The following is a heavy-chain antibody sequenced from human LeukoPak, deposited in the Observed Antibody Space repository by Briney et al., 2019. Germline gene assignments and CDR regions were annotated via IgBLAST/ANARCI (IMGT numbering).Heavy chain of an antibody. CDR2: ISGSGGST. CDR3: AKGQMDSSSWPTIDY. V-gene: IGHV3-23*01. J-gene: IGHJ4*02. D-gene: IGHD6-13*01. Sequence: PGGSLRLSCAASGFTFSSYAMSWVRQAPGKGLEWVSAISGSGGSTYYADSVKGRFTISRDNSKNTLYLQMNSLRAEDTAVYYCAKGQMDSSSWPTIDYWGQGTLVTVSS. CDR1: GFTFSSYA.